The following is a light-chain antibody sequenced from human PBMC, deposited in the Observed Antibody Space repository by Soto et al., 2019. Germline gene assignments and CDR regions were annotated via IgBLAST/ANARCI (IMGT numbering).Light chain of an antibody. CDR3: TSYTSSTYV. CDR1: SSDVGSYNY. Sequence: QSALTQPASVSGSPGQSITISCTGTSSDVGSYNYVSWYQQHPGKAPKLMIFEVSNRPSGVSNRFYGSKSGNTASLTISGLQAEDEADYYFTSYTSSTYVFGTGTKLTVL. CDR2: EVS. V-gene: IGLV2-14*01. J-gene: IGLJ1*01.